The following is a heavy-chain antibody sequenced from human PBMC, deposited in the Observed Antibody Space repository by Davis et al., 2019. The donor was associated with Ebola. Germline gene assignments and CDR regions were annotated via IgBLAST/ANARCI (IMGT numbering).Heavy chain of an antibody. CDR3: AKDTSNVWFDV. D-gene: IGHD6-19*01. V-gene: IGHV3-23*01. CDR1: GFTFTSYA. CDR2: MSGGAGNT. J-gene: IGHJ3*01. Sequence: GESLKISCAASGFTFTSYAMSWVRQAPGKGLEWVSSMSGGAGNTYYADSVKGRFTISRDVSKNTLYLQMNSLRAEDTAVYYCAKDTSNVWFDVWGQGTMVTVSS.